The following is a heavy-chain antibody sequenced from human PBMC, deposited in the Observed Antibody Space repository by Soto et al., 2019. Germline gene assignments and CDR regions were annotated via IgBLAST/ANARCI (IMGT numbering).Heavy chain of an antibody. CDR3: AMVDVYVTPSPQDV. J-gene: IGHJ6*02. V-gene: IGHV1-18*01. Sequence: QVQLVQSGAEVKNPGASVKVSCKASGYTFTRYGIGWARQAPGQGLEWMGWINTYNGNTNYEQNVQGRVTLTTATSTSTAYMELRSLRSNDTAIYYCAMVDVYVTPSPQDVWGQGTTVIVSS. CDR2: INTYNGNT. CDR1: GYTFTRYG. D-gene: IGHD3-16*01.